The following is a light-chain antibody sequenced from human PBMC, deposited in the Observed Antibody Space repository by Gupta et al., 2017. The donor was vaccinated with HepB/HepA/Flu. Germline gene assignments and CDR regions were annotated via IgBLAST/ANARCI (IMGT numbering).Light chain of an antibody. V-gene: IGKV4-1*01. Sequence: DFVMTQSPDSLAVSLGERATINCKSSQRLSDSSNSKKHLAWYQQKPGQPPKLLISWSSTRESGVPDRFSGSGSGTDFTLTISRLQTEDVAVYYWQQDYSTPSFGHGTKVEI. CDR3: QQDYSTPS. CDR1: QRLSDSSNSKKH. J-gene: IGKJ3*01. CDR2: WSS.